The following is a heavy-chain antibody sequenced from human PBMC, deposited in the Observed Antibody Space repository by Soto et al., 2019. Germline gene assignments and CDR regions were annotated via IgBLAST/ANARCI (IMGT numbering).Heavy chain of an antibody. D-gene: IGHD3-16*01. J-gene: IGHJ1*01. V-gene: IGHV3-30*19. CDR3: ARWGTTGGLDV. Sequence: QVQLVESGGGVVQPGTSLRVSCVGSGFTFRSYVIHWVRQAPGRGLEWVALTPNDGSDKYYGDSVRGRFTISRDNSRNTVDLQMDSLRLEDTALYYCARWGTTGGLDVWGQGTLVSVSS. CDR2: TPNDGSDK. CDR1: GFTFRSYV.